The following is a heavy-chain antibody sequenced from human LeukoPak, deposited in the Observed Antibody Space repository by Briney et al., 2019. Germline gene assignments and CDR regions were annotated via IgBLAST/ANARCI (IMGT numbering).Heavy chain of an antibody. CDR3: AKVGIAAADFDY. Sequence: GGSLRLSCAASGFTFSSYGMHWVRQAPGKGLEWVAVISYDGSNKYYADSVKGRFTISRDNSKNTLYLQMNSLRAGDTAVYYCAKVGIAAADFDYWGQGTLVTVSS. CDR2: ISYDGSNK. D-gene: IGHD6-13*01. J-gene: IGHJ4*02. CDR1: GFTFSSYG. V-gene: IGHV3-30*18.